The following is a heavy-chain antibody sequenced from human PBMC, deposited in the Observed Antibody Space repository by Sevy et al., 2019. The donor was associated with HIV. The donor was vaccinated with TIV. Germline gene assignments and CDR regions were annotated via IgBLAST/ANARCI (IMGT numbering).Heavy chain of an antibody. CDR3: AREGSYGDYMLSYYYGMDV. CDR1: GFSFRSYW. V-gene: IGHV3-7*01. D-gene: IGHD4-17*01. Sequence: GGSLRLSCAASGFSFRSYWMTWVRQAPGKGLEWVASIYQDGSEKYYMDSVKGRFTVSRDNAKNSLFLLMNSLRVEDTAVYYCAREGSYGDYMLSYYYGMDVWGQGTTVTVSS. J-gene: IGHJ6*02. CDR2: IYQDGSEK.